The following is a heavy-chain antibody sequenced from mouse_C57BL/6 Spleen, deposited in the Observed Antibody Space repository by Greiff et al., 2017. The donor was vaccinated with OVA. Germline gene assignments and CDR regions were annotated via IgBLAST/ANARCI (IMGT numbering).Heavy chain of an antibody. CDR2: ISNLAYSI. J-gene: IGHJ2*01. D-gene: IGHD1-1*01. Sequence: EVKLMESGGGLVQPGGSLKLSCAASGFTFSDYGMAWVRQAPRKGPEWVAFISNLAYSIYYADTVTGRFTISRENAKNTLYLEMSSLRSEDTAMYYCARCPGDGSQSLDYWGQGTTLTVSS. CDR3: ARCPGDGSQSLDY. V-gene: IGHV5-15*01. CDR1: GFTFSDYG.